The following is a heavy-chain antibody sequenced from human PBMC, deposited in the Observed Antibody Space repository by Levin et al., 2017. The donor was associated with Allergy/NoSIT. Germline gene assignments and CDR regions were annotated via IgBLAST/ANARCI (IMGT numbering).Heavy chain of an antibody. Sequence: SETLSLTCTVSGGSISSGGYYWGWIRQHPGKGLEWIGYIYFSGRTYYNPSLKSRVTISVDTSKNQFSLKVSSVTAADTAVYYCASYCSTTSCPFDYWGQGTLVTVSS. CDR3: ASYCSTTSCPFDY. V-gene: IGHV4-31*03. D-gene: IGHD2-2*01. CDR1: GGSISSGGYY. CDR2: IYFSGRT. J-gene: IGHJ4*02.